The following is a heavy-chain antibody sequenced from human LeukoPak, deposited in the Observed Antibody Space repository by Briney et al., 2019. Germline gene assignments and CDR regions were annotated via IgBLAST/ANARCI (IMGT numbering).Heavy chain of an antibody. V-gene: IGHV4-59*01. J-gene: IGHJ4*02. CDR3: ARYHSWYYFDY. CDR1: GGSISSYY. D-gene: IGHD6-13*01. Sequence: SETLSLTCTVSGGSISSYYWSWIRQPPGKGLEWIGYIYYSGSTSYNPSLKSRVTISVDTSKNQISLKVRSVTAADTAVYYCARYHSWYYFDYWGQGTLVAVSS. CDR2: IYYSGST.